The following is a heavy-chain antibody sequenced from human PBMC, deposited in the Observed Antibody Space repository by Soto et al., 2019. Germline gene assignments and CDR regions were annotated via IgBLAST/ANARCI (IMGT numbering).Heavy chain of an antibody. D-gene: IGHD1-1*01. CDR1: GGSFSGYY. CDR3: ARWDWNYFDY. V-gene: IGHV4-34*01. CDR2: INHSGST. Sequence: QVQLQQWGAGLLKPSETLSLTCAVYGGSFSGYYWSWIRQPPGKGLEWIGEINHSGSTNYNPSLKSRVTISVDTSKNQLSLKLSSVTAADTAVYYCARWDWNYFDYWGQGTLVTVSS. J-gene: IGHJ4*02.